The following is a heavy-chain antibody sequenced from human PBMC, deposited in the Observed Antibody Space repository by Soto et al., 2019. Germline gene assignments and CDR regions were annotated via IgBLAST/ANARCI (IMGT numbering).Heavy chain of an antibody. CDR3: ARRPRVLFGELGYYYYYGMDG. J-gene: IGHJ6*02. V-gene: IGHV4-39*01. D-gene: IGHD3-10*01. CDR2: IFYSWNT. CDR1: GGSISSSSYY. Sequence: QLQLQESGPGLVKPSETLSLTCTVSGGSISSSSYYWGWIRQPPGKGLEWIGSIFYSWNTYYNPSLKSPVTISVHTSTNQFSLRLSSVTAADTAVYYCARRPRVLFGELGYYYYYGMDGWCQGTTGTVSS.